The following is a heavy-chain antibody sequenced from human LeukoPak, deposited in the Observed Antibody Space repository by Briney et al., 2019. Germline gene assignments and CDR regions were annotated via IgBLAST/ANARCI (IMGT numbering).Heavy chain of an antibody. J-gene: IGHJ4*02. V-gene: IGHV3-7*01. CDR3: ARGAHDSSGYYYESFDY. D-gene: IGHD3-22*01. CDR1: GFTFSSYW. Sequence: PGGSLRLSCAASGFTFSSYWMSWVRQAPGKGLKWVASIKQDGSEKYYVDSVKGRFTISRDNAKNSLYLQMNSLRAEDTAVYYCARGAHDSSGYYYESFDYWGQGTLVTVSS. CDR2: IKQDGSEK.